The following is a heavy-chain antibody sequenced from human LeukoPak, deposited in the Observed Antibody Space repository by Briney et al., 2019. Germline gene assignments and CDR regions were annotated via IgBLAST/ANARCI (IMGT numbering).Heavy chain of an antibody. V-gene: IGHV4-38-2*02. J-gene: IGHJ6*03. CDR3: ARDTNYYYMDV. D-gene: IGHD1-1*01. CDR1: GYSISSGYY. Sequence: SETLSLTCTVSGYSISSGYYWGWTRQPPGKGLEWIGSIYHSGSTYYNPSLKSRVTISVDTSKNQFSLKLSSVTAADTAVYYCARDTNYYYMDVWGKGTTVTVSS. CDR2: IYHSGST.